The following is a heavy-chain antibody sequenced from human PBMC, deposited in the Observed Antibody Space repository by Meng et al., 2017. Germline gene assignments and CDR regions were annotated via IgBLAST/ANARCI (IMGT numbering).Heavy chain of an antibody. Sequence: QGQLVEVGAAVEKPGTSRKVSCKASGGPFGSYAMRWVRQAPGQGLEWMGVIIHIFSTANYAQTFQGRVTITTDDSKSTVYMEMSSLRSEDTAVYYCAMILRKSYGDYEDYWGQGTLVTVSS. J-gene: IGHJ4*02. CDR3: AMILRKSYGDYEDY. CDR1: GGPFGSYA. V-gene: IGHV1-69*01. D-gene: IGHD4-17*01. CDR2: IIHIFSTA.